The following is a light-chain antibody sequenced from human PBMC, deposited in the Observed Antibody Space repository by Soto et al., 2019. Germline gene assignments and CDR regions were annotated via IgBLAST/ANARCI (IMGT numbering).Light chain of an antibody. Sequence: EIVLTQSPGTLSLSPGERATLSCRASQSVSSNYLAWYQQKPGQAPRLLISGASSRATGIPDRFSGSGSGTVFTLTISRLEPEDFAVYYCQQYGSPPDTFGQGTKLETK. CDR1: QSVSSNY. CDR3: QQYGSPPDT. V-gene: IGKV3-20*01. J-gene: IGKJ2*01. CDR2: GAS.